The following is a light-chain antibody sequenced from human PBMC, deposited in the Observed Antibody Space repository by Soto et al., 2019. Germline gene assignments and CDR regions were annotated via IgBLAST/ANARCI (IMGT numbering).Light chain of an antibody. J-gene: IGLJ1*01. CDR3: GSYSGLSTYV. Sequence: QSALTQPASVSGSPGQSITISCTGNSSDVGGYNYVSWYQQHPGKAPKLMIYEVTNRPSGVSTRFSGSKSGNTASLIISVLQAEDEADYYCGSYSGLSTYVFGTGTKLTVL. CDR1: SSDVGGYNY. CDR2: EVT. V-gene: IGLV2-14*01.